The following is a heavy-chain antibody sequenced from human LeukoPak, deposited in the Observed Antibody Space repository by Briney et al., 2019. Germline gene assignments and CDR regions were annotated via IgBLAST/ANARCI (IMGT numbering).Heavy chain of an antibody. J-gene: IGHJ5*02. D-gene: IGHD1-26*01. CDR2: ISAYNGNT. Sequence: ASVKVSCKASGYTFTNYIISWVRQAPGQGLEWMGWISAYNGNTDYAQKLQGRVTMTTDTSTATAYMELRSLRSDDTAVYYCARGGNYFRFDPWGQGTLVTVSS. CDR1: GYTFTNYI. V-gene: IGHV1-18*01. CDR3: ARGGNYFRFDP.